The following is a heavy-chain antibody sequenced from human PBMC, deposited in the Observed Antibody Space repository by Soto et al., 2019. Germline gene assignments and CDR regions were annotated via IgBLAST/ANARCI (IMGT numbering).Heavy chain of an antibody. CDR1: GFTFSSYG. CDR2: ISYDGSNK. D-gene: IGHD5-18*01. J-gene: IGHJ6*02. CDR3: AKDQAIQLWLPGDYYYYGMDV. V-gene: IGHV3-30*18. Sequence: QAGGSLRLSCAASGFTFSSYGMHWVRQAPGKGLEWVAVISYDGSNKYYADSVKGRFTISRDNSKNTLYLQMNSLRAEDTAVYYCAKDQAIQLWLPGDYYYYGMDVWGQGTTVTVSS.